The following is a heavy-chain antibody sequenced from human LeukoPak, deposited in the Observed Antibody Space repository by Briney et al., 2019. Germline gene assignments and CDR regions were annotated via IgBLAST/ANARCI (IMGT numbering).Heavy chain of an antibody. CDR2: INPNSGGT. CDR1: GYTFTGYY. D-gene: IGHD2-2*01. V-gene: IGHV1-2*02. CDR3: ARDLMATDIVVVPAATAPDYYYYMDV. Sequence: ASVKVSCKGSGYTFTGYYMHWVGQAPGQGGEWMGWINPNSGGTKYATKFQGRVTMTRDTSISTAYMELSRLRSDDTAVYYCARDLMATDIVVVPAATAPDYYYYMDVWGKGTTVTVSS. J-gene: IGHJ6*03.